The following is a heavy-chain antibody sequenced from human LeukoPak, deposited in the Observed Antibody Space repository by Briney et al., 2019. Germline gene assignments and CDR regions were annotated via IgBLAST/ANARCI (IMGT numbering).Heavy chain of an antibody. CDR3: TSSPQSRWHLRGQWPY. V-gene: IGHV3-49*04. Sequence: PMLTLRLCCTASGLTWGDDAMGCVCQAPGNGLEWVGFIRSKAYGGTTEYAASVNGRFNISRDDSKSIAYLQMNSLRTEDTAVYYCTSSPQSRWHLRGQWPYWGQGTLVNVDS. CDR1: GLTWGDDA. D-gene: IGHD5-24*01. J-gene: IGHJ4*02. CDR2: IRSKAYGGTT.